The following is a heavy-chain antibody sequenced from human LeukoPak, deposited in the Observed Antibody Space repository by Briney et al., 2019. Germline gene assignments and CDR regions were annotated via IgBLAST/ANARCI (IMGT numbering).Heavy chain of an antibody. CDR3: ASPGSSSLIT. Sequence: PETLSLTCTVSGGSISSSSYYWGWIRQPPGKGLEWIGSIYYSGSTYYNPSLKSRVTISVDTSKNQFSLKLSSVTAADTAVYYCASPGSSSLITWGQGTLVTVSS. J-gene: IGHJ4*02. CDR2: IYYSGST. V-gene: IGHV4-39*01. CDR1: GGSISSSSYY. D-gene: IGHD6-13*01.